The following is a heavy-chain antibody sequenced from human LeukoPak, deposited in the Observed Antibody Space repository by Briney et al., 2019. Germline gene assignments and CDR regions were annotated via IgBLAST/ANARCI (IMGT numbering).Heavy chain of an antibody. D-gene: IGHD3-3*01. CDR1: GFTFSSYW. CDR3: ARRSGYPPPWDY. Sequence: GGSLRLSCAASGFTFSSYWMSWVRQAPGKGLEWVANIKEDGSEEHYVDPVKGRFTISRDNAKNSLYLQMNSLRAEDTAVYYCARRSGYPPPWDYWGQGTLVTVSS. J-gene: IGHJ4*02. V-gene: IGHV3-7*01. CDR2: IKEDGSEE.